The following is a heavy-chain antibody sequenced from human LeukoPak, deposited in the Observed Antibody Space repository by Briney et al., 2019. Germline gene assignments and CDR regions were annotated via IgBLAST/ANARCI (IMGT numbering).Heavy chain of an antibody. CDR1: GGTFSSYA. J-gene: IGHJ4*02. D-gene: IGHD5-12*01. CDR3: ASFGTPKSGYDFDY. Sequence: ASVKVSCKASGGTFSSYAISWVRQAPGQGLEWVGRIVPIFGTANYAQKFQGRVTITTDESTSTAYMELSSLRSEDTAVYYCASFGTPKSGYDFDYWGQGTLVTVSS. V-gene: IGHV1-69*05. CDR2: IVPIFGTA.